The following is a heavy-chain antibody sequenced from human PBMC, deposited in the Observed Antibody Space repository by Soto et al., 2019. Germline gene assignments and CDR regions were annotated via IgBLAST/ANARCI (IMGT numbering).Heavy chain of an antibody. D-gene: IGHD6-13*01. Sequence: GASVKVSCKASGYTFTSYGISWVRQAPGQGLEWMGWISAYNGNTNYAQKLQGRVTMTTDTSTSTAYMELRSLRSDDTAVYYCARDQEGPASPIGRAAALGYYYYYGMDVWGQGTTVTVSS. CDR2: ISAYNGNT. CDR1: GYTFTSYG. J-gene: IGHJ6*02. V-gene: IGHV1-18*01. CDR3: ARDQEGPASPIGRAAALGYYYYYGMDV.